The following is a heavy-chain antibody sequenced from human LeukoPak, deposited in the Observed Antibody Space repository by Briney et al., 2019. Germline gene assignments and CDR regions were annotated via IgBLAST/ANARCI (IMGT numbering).Heavy chain of an antibody. CDR2: ISGSGGST. Sequence: PGGSLRLSCAASGFTFSSYAMSWVRQAPGKGLEWVSGISGSGGSTYYADSVKGRFTISRDNSKNTLYLQMNSLRAEDTAVYYCAKAGYSSSSQKTFYYWGQGTLVTVSS. V-gene: IGHV3-23*01. CDR1: GFTFSSYA. D-gene: IGHD6-13*01. J-gene: IGHJ4*02. CDR3: AKAGYSSSSQKTFYY.